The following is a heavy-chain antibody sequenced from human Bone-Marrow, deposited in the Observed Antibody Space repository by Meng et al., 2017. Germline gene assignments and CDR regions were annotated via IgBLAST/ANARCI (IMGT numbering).Heavy chain of an antibody. CDR2: ISSSSSYI. CDR1: GFNFSSYS. CDR3: ARGLDSGYSYGTIDY. J-gene: IGHJ4*02. D-gene: IGHD5-18*01. Sequence: EVQVVGFGGGLVKRGGSLRLSCAAFGFNFSSYSMNWVRQAPGKGLELVSFISSSSSYIYYADSVKGRFTISRDNAKNSLYLQMNSLRAEDTAVYYCARGLDSGYSYGTIDYWGQGTLVTVSS. V-gene: IGHV3-21*01.